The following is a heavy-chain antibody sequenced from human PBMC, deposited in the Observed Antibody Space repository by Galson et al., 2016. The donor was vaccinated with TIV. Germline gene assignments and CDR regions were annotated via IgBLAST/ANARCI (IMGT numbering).Heavy chain of an antibody. Sequence: SLRLSCASSGFIFSYYSIHWVRQAPGKGLEWVAVISYDGNNIYYADSVKGRFTISRDNSKNMLYLQMNSLRVDATAMYYCAKEPEQWRGRCYYLDSWGRGPLAPVPS. J-gene: IGHJ4*02. D-gene: IGHD6-19*01. CDR1: GFIFSYYS. V-gene: IGHV3-30*18. CDR2: ISYDGNNI. CDR3: AKEPEQWRGRCYYLDS.